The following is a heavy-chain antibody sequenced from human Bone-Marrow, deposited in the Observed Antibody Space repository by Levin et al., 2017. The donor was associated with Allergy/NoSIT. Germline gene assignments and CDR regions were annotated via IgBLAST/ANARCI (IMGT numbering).Heavy chain of an antibody. Sequence: SQTLSLTCTVSGGSISSYDWSWIRQPPGKGLEWIGYIYNTGSTNQNPSLKSRVTISVDTSKNQFSLNLSSVTAADTAVYYCARDEGYSSGSRWVYWGQGTLVTVSS. CDR3: ARDEGYSSGSRWVY. J-gene: IGHJ4*02. CDR2: IYNTGST. V-gene: IGHV4-59*01. CDR1: GGSISSYD. D-gene: IGHD5-18*01.